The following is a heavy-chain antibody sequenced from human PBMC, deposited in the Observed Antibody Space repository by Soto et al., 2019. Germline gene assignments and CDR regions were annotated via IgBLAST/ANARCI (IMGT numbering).Heavy chain of an antibody. CDR1: GYTFTSYA. V-gene: IGHV1-3*01. Sequence: QVQLVQSGAEVKKPGASVKVSCKASGYTFTSYAMHWVRQAPGQRLEWMGWVNAGNGNTKYSQKFQGRVTITRDTSASTAYMELSSLRSEDTAVYYCASGGAWGGWFDPWGQGTLVTVSS. CDR3: ASGGAWGGWFDP. J-gene: IGHJ5*02. D-gene: IGHD3-16*01. CDR2: VNAGNGNT.